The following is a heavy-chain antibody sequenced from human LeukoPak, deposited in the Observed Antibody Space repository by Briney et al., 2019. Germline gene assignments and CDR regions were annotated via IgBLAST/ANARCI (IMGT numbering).Heavy chain of an antibody. V-gene: IGHV1-69*05. CDR1: GGTFSSYA. J-gene: IGHJ3*02. CDR3: ARGLRSYHHYNLYAFDI. Sequence: GASVKVSCKASGGTFSSYAISWVRQAPGQGLEWMGGIIPIFGTANYAQKFQGRVTITTDESTSTAYMELSSLRSEDTAVYYCARGLRSYHHYNLYAFDIWGQGTMVTVSS. D-gene: IGHD5-24*01. CDR2: IIPIFGTA.